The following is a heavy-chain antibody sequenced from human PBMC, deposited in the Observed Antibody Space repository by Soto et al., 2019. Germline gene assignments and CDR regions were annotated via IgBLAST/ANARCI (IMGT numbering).Heavy chain of an antibody. CDR2: ISGSGGST. V-gene: IGHV3-23*01. J-gene: IGHJ6*02. CDR3: AKDLVAAAGTRYYYGMDV. CDR1: GFTFSSYA. Sequence: PVGSLRLSCAASGFTFSSYAMSWVRQAPGKGLEWVSAISGSGGSTYYADSVKGRFTISRDNSKNTLYLQMNSLRAEDTAVYYCAKDLVAAAGTRYYYGMDVWGQGTTVTVSS. D-gene: IGHD6-13*01.